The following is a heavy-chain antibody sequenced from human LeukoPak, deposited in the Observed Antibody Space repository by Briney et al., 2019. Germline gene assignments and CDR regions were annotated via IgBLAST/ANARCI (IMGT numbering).Heavy chain of an antibody. CDR3: ASGMGGYSYGYPDY. J-gene: IGHJ4*02. V-gene: IGHV3-21*04. Sequence: PGGSLRLSCAASGFTFSSYSMNWVRQAPGKGLEWVSSISSSSSYIYYADSVKGRFTISRDNAKNSLYLQMNSLRAEDTAVYYCASGMGGYSYGYPDYWGQGTLVTVSS. D-gene: IGHD5-18*01. CDR1: GFTFSSYS. CDR2: ISSSSSYI.